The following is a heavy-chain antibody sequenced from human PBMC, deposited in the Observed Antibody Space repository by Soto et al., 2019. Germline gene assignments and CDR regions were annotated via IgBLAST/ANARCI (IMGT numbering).Heavy chain of an antibody. CDR1: GGSISSSNYY. D-gene: IGHD2-15*01. V-gene: IGHV4-39*02. Sequence: SETLSLTCTVSGGSISSSNYYWGWIRQPPGKGLEWIGNIYHSGSTYYNASLKSRVTISVDTSKNHFSLKLSSVTAADTAVYYCTRGPLGFCGGGSCYRSLMDWGPGTLVT. J-gene: IGHJ4*02. CDR3: TRGPLGFCGGGSCYRSLMD. CDR2: IYHSGST.